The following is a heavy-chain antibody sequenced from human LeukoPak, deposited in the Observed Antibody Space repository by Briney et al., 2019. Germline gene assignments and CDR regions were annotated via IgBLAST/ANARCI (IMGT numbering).Heavy chain of an antibody. CDR1: GFIFSNNY. D-gene: IGHD2-15*01. J-gene: IGHJ4*02. CDR3: AKQLGYCSDGSCFFPY. Sequence: GGSLRLSCEASGFIFSNNYMSWVRQAPGRGLEWLATIWPDGSEKRYVDSLGGRVTISRDTVVRSLYLQMNSLRAEDTAVYYCAKQLGYCSDGSCFFPYWGQGTLVTVSS. V-gene: IGHV3-7*03. CDR2: IWPDGSEK.